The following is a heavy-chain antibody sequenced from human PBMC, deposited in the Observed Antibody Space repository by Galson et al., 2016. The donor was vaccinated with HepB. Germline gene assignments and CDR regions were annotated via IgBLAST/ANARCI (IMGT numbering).Heavy chain of an antibody. D-gene: IGHD4-11*01. J-gene: IGHJ5*01. Sequence: SLRLSCAASGFTFSSYDMSWVRQAPGKGLEWVSGISDSAGSTYFADSVKGRFTISRDNSKNTLYLQMNSLRVEDTAVYYCAKVATPNRNYENWFDSWGQGTLVTVSS. CDR2: ISDSAGST. CDR3: AKVATPNRNYENWFDS. V-gene: IGHV3-23*01. CDR1: GFTFSSYD.